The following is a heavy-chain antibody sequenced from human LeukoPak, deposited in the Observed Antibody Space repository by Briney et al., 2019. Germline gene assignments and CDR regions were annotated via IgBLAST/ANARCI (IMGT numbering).Heavy chain of an antibody. Sequence: GGSLRLSCSVSGFTLSIYWMSWVRQAPVKGLEWVANIKQDGSEEYYADSVKGRFTISRDNARNSLYLQMNSLRAEDTALYYCARWDSGNYYGIGNWGQGTLVTVSS. V-gene: IGHV3-7*01. J-gene: IGHJ4*02. CDR1: GFTLSIYW. CDR3: ARWDSGNYYGIGN. CDR2: IKQDGSEE. D-gene: IGHD1-26*01.